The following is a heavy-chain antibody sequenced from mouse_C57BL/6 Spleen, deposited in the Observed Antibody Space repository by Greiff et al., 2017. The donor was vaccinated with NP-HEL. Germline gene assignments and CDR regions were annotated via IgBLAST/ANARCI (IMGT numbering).Heavy chain of an antibody. CDR2: IYPGDGDT. Sequence: QVQLQQSGPELVKPGASVKISCKASGYAFSSSWMNWVKQRPGKGLEWIGRIYPGDGDTNYNGKFKGKATLTADKSSSTAYMQLSSLTSEDSAVYFCARGDGSYAFDYWGKGTTLTVSS. J-gene: IGHJ2*01. D-gene: IGHD1-1*02. CDR1: GYAFSSSW. CDR3: ARGDGSYAFDY. V-gene: IGHV1-82*01.